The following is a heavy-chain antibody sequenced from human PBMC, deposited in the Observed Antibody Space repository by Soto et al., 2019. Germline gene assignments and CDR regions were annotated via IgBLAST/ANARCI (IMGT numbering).Heavy chain of an antibody. Sequence: QVQLQESGPGLVKPSETLSLTCTVSGGSISSYYWSWIRQPPGKGLEGIGYIYYSGSTNYNPSLESRVTISVDTSQNQFSLKLSSVTAAVTAVYYCARVRRSRGFSGYFFDYWGQGTLVTVSS. J-gene: IGHJ4*02. D-gene: IGHD3-22*01. CDR2: IYYSGST. CDR3: ARVRRSRGFSGYFFDY. V-gene: IGHV4-59*01. CDR1: GGSISSYY.